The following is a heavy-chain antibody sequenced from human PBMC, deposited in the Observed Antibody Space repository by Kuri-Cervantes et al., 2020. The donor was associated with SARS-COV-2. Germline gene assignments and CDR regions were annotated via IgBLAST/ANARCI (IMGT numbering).Heavy chain of an antibody. CDR1: GFTFSSYW. D-gene: IGHD3-22*01. CDR2: INSDGSST. CDR3: ARDGRNSGSVGNYYDSSGYPDY. V-gene: IGHV3-74*01. J-gene: IGHJ4*02. Sequence: GGSLRLSCAASGFTFSSYWMHWVRQAPGKGLVWVSRINSDGSSTSYADSVKGRFTISRDNAKNSLYLQMNSLRAEDTAVYYCARDGRNSGSVGNYYDSSGYPDYWGQGTLVTVSS.